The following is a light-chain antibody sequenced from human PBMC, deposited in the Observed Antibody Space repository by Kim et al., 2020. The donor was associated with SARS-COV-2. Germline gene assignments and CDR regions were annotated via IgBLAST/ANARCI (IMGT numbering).Light chain of an antibody. CDR3: SSYTSSSTLGV. CDR1: SSDVGGYNY. CDR2: DVS. J-gene: IGLJ3*02. Sequence: QAIPIPCTGTSSDVGGYNYVSWYQQHPGKAPKLMIYDVSNRPSGVSNRFSGSKSGNTASLTISGLQAEDEADYYCSSYTSSSTLGVFGGGTQLTVL. V-gene: IGLV2-14*03.